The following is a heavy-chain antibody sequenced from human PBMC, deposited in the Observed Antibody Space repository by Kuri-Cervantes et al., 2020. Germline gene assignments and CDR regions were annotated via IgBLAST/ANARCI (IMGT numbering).Heavy chain of an antibody. CDR3: ARDRERYCSGGSCYSLAY. D-gene: IGHD2-15*01. Sequence: LSLTCAASGFTVSSNYMSWVRQAPGKGLEWVSVIYSGGSTYYADSVKGRFTIARDNSKNTLYLQMNNRSAEDTAGYYCARDRERYCSGGSCYSLAYWGQGTLVTVSS. CDR1: GFTVSSNY. J-gene: IGHJ4*02. V-gene: IGHV3-53*05. CDR2: IYSGGST.